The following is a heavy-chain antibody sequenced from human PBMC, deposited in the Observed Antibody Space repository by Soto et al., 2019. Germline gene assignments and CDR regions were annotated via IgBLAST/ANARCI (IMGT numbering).Heavy chain of an antibody. V-gene: IGHV4-38-2*01. Sequence: PSETLSLTCAVSGDSIISVYHWAWIRQPPGKGLEWVASIFHTGTTYYNPSLTSRVTISVDTSKNQVSLKLTSVTAADTAVYFCARVTMVIRDSDHFGVDVWGHGTTVTVSS. CDR1: GDSIISVYH. CDR3: ARVTMVIRDSDHFGVDV. J-gene: IGHJ6*02. D-gene: IGHD4-17*01. CDR2: IFHTGTT.